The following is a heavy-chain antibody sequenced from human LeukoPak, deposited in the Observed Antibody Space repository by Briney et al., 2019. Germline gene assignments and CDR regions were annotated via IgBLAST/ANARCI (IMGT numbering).Heavy chain of an antibody. D-gene: IGHD6-13*01. CDR1: GGSISSYY. CDR2: IYYSGST. CDR3: ARMGAAAGTDY. Sequence: SETLSLTCTVSGGSISSYYWTWIRQPPGKGLEWIGYIYYSGSTTYNPSLQSRVTISIDTSNNQFSLKLNSVTAADTAVYYCARMGAAAGTDYWGQGTLVTVSS. J-gene: IGHJ4*02. V-gene: IGHV4-59*01.